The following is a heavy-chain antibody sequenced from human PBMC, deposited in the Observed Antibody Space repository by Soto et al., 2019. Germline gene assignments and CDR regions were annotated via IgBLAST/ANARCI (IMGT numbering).Heavy chain of an antibody. CDR1: GGSISSHY. CDR2: IYYSGST. Sequence: SETLSLTCTVSGGSISSHYWSWIRQPPGKGLEWIGYIYYSGSTNYSPSLKSRVTISVDTSKNQFSLKLDSVTAADTAVYYCARLGGYYQAFDQWGQGSLVTVSS. V-gene: IGHV4-59*08. J-gene: IGHJ4*02. D-gene: IGHD3-22*01. CDR3: ARLGGYYQAFDQ.